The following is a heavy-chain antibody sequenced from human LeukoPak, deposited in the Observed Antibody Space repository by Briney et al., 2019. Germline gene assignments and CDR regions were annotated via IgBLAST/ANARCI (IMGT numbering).Heavy chain of an antibody. J-gene: IGHJ4*02. Sequence: ESLKISCKGSGYSFTSYWIGWVRQVPGKGLEWMGIIYPGDSGTRYSPSFQGQVTISADKSISTAYLQWSSLKASDTAMYYCASGFGPVDTAYDYWGQGTLVTVSS. CDR2: IYPGDSGT. CDR1: GYSFTSYW. CDR3: ASGFGPVDTAYDY. D-gene: IGHD5-18*01. V-gene: IGHV5-51*01.